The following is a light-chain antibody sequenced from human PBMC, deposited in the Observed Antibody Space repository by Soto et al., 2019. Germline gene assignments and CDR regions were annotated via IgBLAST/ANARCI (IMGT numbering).Light chain of an antibody. CDR2: DVX. V-gene: IGLV2-14*03. J-gene: IGLJ1*01. CDR3: SSYTSSSTYV. CDR1: ISDVGGYNY. Sequence: QSVLTQPASVSGSPGQSITISCTGTISDVGGYNYVSWYQQHPGKAPKLMIXDVXXXPXXVSNRFXGSKSGYTXSXTIXGXXXXXXXXYYXSSYTSSSTYVFGTGTKLTVL.